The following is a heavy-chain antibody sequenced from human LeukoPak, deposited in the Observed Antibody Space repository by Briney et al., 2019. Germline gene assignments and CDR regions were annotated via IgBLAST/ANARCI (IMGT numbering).Heavy chain of an antibody. CDR2: IYGSGIT. CDR3: AGLKFCDGICYSPGYYMDV. D-gene: IGHD2-21*01. CDR1: GGTFISNY. V-gene: IGHV4-4*07. J-gene: IGHJ6*03. Sequence: SETLSLTCTASGGTFISNYWNWIRQSAGTGLEWIGRIYGSGITDYNASLKSRLTMSLDTSRKQFSLRLTSVTAADAAAYYCAGLKFCDGICYSPGYYMDVWGKGTTVSVFS.